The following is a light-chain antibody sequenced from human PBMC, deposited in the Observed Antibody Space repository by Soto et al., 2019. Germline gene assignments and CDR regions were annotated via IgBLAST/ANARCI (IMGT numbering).Light chain of an antibody. Sequence: DLQMTQFPSSLSASVGDRITITCRASQSITSYLSWYQQKPGKAPKLLIYAASSLESGVPSKFSGSASGTDFTLTISSLQPEDFATYFCLQSYSSPYTFGHGTTLEI. CDR2: AAS. J-gene: IGKJ2*01. V-gene: IGKV1-39*01. CDR1: QSITSY. CDR3: LQSYSSPYT.